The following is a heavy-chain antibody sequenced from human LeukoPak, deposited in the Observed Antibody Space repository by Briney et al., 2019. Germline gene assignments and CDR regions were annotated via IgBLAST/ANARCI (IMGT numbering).Heavy chain of an antibody. J-gene: IGHJ4*02. CDR2: IIPIFGIA. V-gene: IGHV1-69*04. D-gene: IGHD5-24*01. Sequence: SVKVSCKASGGAFSRYAISWVRQAPGQGLEWMGRIIPIFGIANYAQKFQGRVTITADKSTSTAYMELSSLRSEDTAVYYCARDRDGYNYDYWGQGTLVTVSS. CDR1: GGAFSRYA. CDR3: ARDRDGYNYDY.